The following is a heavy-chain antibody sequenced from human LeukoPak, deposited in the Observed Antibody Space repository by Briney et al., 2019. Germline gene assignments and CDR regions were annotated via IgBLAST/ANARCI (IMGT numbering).Heavy chain of an antibody. D-gene: IGHD1-1*01. CDR1: GFTFSSYS. J-gene: IGHJ4*02. V-gene: IGHV3-21*01. CDR2: ISSSSSYI. CDR3: AGEENDGFLGY. Sequence: GGSLRLSCAASGFTFSSYSMNWVRQAPGKGLEWVSSISSSSSYIYYADSVKGRFTISRDNAKNSLYLQMNSLRAEDTAVYYCAGEENDGFLGYWGQGTLVTVSS.